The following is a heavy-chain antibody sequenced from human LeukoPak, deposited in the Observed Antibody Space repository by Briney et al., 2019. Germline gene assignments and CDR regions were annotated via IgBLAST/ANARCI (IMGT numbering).Heavy chain of an antibody. CDR3: ARDLEWLYPGGAFDI. D-gene: IGHD3-3*01. J-gene: IGHJ3*02. CDR1: GYTFTGYY. V-gene: IGHV1-2*02. Sequence: GASVKVSCKASGYTFTGYYMHWVRQAPGQGLEWMGWINPNSGGTNYAQKFQGRVTMTRDTSISTAYMELSGLRSDDTAVYYCARDLEWLYPGGAFDIWGQGTMVTVSS. CDR2: INPNSGGT.